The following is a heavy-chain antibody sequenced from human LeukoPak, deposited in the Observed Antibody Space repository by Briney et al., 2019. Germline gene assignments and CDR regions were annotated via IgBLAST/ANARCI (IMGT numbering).Heavy chain of an antibody. CDR1: GESFSGYY. D-gene: IGHD4-17*01. CDR2: INHSRST. V-gene: IGHV4-34*01. J-gene: IGHJ5*02. Sequence: SETLSLTCAVYGESFSGYYWSWIRQPPGKGLEWIGEINHSRSTNYNPSLKSRVTISVDTSKNQFSLKLSSVTAADTAVYYCARGGYGDYVWFDPWGQGTLVTVSS. CDR3: ARGGYGDYVWFDP.